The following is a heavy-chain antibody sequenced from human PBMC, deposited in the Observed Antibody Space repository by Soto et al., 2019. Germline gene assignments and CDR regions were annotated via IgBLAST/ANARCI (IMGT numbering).Heavy chain of an antibody. D-gene: IGHD4-17*01. Sequence: SQTLSLTCAISGDSVSSNSAAWNWIRQSPSRGLEWLGRTYYRSKWYNDYAVSVKSRISINPDTSKNQSSLQLTSVTPEDTAVYYCARDLDSGGNFWMAFDIWGQGTMVTVSS. J-gene: IGHJ3*02. CDR2: TYYRSKWYN. V-gene: IGHV6-1*01. CDR1: GDSVSSNSAA. CDR3: ARDLDSGGNFWMAFDI.